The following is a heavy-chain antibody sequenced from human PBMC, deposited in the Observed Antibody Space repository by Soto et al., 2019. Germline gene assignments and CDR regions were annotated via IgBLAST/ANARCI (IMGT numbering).Heavy chain of an antibody. V-gene: IGHV3-11*01. CDR1: GFTFSDYY. Sequence: GGSLRLSCAASGFTFSDYYMSWIRQAPGKGLEWVSYISSSGSTIYYADSVKGRFTISRDNAKNSLYLQMNSLRAEDTAVYYCARALSMTRQGFPRRFDPWGQGTLVTVSS. J-gene: IGHJ5*02. CDR2: ISSSGSTI. CDR3: ARALSMTRQGFPRRFDP.